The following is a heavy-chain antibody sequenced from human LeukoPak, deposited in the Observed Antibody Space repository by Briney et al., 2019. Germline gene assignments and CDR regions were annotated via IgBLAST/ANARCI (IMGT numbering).Heavy chain of an antibody. Sequence: WASVKDSCQSSVYTFTSYDIHGVRQATGQGLAWMGWMNPNSGNTGYAQKFQGRVTMTRNTSISTAYMELSSLRSEDTAVYYCARGKQANTIFGVVRYYYYGMDVWGQGTTVTVSS. V-gene: IGHV1-8*01. D-gene: IGHD3-3*01. J-gene: IGHJ6*02. CDR2: MNPNSGNT. CDR1: VYTFTSYD. CDR3: ARGKQANTIFGVVRYYYYGMDV.